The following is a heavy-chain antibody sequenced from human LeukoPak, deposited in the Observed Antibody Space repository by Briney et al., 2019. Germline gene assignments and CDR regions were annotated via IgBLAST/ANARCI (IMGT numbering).Heavy chain of an antibody. CDR3: AGRLGVNNFDY. V-gene: IGHV4-39*01. D-gene: IGHD3-10*01. J-gene: IGHJ4*02. CDR2: IYYRGNT. Sequence: SETLSLTCTVSDGSISNVNFYWGWIRQPPGKGLEWIGSIYYRGNTYYNPSLNSRVAISVDTSKSQFSLRLNSVTAADTAVYYCAGRLGVNNFDYWGQGILVTVSS. CDR1: DGSISNVNFY.